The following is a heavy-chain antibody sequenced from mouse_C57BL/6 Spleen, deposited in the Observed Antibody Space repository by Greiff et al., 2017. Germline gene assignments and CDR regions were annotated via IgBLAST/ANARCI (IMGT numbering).Heavy chain of an antibody. CDR2: IHPNSGST. D-gene: IGHD3-2*02. Sequence: VQLQQSGAELVKPGASVKLSCKASGYTFTSYWMHWVKQRPGQGLEWIGMIHPNSGSTNYNEKFKSKATLTVDKSSSTAYMQLSSLTSEDSAVYYCARRKLTAQATAMDYWGQGTSVTVSS. CDR3: ARRKLTAQATAMDY. J-gene: IGHJ4*01. V-gene: IGHV1-64*01. CDR1: GYTFTSYW.